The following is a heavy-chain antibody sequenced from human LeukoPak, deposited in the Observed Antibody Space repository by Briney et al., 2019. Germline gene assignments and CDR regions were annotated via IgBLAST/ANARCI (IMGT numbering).Heavy chain of an antibody. CDR3: AKGPPCSSTSCREYYFDS. Sequence: PGRSRRLSCAASGFTFSSYAMSWVRQAPGRWLEWVSAISGSGGSTYYADSVKGRFTISRYNSKNTLSLQMNSLRAEDTAVYYRAKGPPCSSTSCREYYFDSWGQGTLVTVSS. D-gene: IGHD2-2*01. V-gene: IGHV3-23*01. CDR2: ISGSGGST. J-gene: IGHJ4*02. CDR1: GFTFSSYA.